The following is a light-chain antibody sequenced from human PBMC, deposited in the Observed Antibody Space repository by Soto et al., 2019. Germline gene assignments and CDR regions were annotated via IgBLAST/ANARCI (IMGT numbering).Light chain of an antibody. Sequence: QSVLTQPASVSGSPGQSITISCTGTSSDVGGYDYVSWYQQHPGKAPKLMIYEVSDRPSGVSIRFSGSKSGNTASLTISGLQAEDEADYYCTSYTSSSTHVVFGGGTKVTVL. CDR2: EVS. V-gene: IGLV2-14*01. CDR3: TSYTSSSTHVV. J-gene: IGLJ2*01. CDR1: SSDVGGYDY.